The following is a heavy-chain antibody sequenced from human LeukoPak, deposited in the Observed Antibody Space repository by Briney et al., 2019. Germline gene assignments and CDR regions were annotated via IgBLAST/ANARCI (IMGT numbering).Heavy chain of an antibody. D-gene: IGHD4-23*01. V-gene: IGHV4-4*07. CDR3: ARENSISTPVTWFDP. CDR2: IYSSGTT. J-gene: IGHJ5*02. CDR1: GGSITRYY. Sequence: SETLSLTCGVSGGSITRYYWSWIRQPAGKGLEWLGRIYSSGTTNFNPSLKTRVTMSVDTSKNRFSQKLTSVTAADTAVYYCARENSISTPVTWFDPWGQGTLVTVSS.